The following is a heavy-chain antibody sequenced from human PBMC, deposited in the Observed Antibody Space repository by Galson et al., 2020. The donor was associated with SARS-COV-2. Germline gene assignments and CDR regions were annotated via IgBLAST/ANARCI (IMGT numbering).Heavy chain of an antibody. D-gene: IGHD3-22*01. J-gene: IGHJ3*02. V-gene: IGHV4-59*01. CDR2: LFESGST. CDR3: ARVTYYYNSSGQRSYALDI. Sequence: ASETLSLTCTVSGDSFSSWSWTWIRQAPGKGLQWIGDLFESGSTNSNPSLWGRVTISADTSKSHFSLKLSSVTAADTAVYYCARVTYYYNSSGQRSYALDIWGQGTKVRVSS. CDR1: GDSFSSWS.